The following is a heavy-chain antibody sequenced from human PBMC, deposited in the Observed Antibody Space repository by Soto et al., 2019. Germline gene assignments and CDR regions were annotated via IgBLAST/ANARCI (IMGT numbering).Heavy chain of an antibody. D-gene: IGHD6-19*01. Sequence: QVQLVQSGAEVKKPGASVKVSCKSTGYNFRNYGITWVRQAPGQGLVWMGWIGPYNGNTNYAQKFQGRVTMTTDTSTSTAYMELRSLRSDDTAVYYCARDSLPLAVAAPDNWGQGTLVTVSS. V-gene: IGHV1-18*01. CDR2: IGPYNGNT. CDR3: ARDSLPLAVAAPDN. CDR1: GYNFRNYG. J-gene: IGHJ4*02.